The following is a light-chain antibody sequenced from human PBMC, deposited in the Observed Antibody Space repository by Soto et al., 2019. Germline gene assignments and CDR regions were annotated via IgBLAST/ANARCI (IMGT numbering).Light chain of an antibody. J-gene: IGKJ1*01. CDR3: QQYDDSLTWT. CDR1: QTVGSSY. Sequence: IVLTQSPGTLSLSPGERATLSCRASQTVGSSYIAWYQQRPGRAPRLLIFGASSRATGIPDRFSGSGSGTDFTLTISRLEPEDFAVYYCQQYDDSLTWTFGQGTKVEIK. V-gene: IGKV3-20*01. CDR2: GAS.